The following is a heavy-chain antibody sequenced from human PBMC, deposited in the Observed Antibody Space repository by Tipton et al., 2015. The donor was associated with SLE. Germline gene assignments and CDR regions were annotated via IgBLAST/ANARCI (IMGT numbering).Heavy chain of an antibody. CDR3: ARAVTYYYDSSGYSGPDWFDP. Sequence: LRLSCTVSGGSISSHYWSWIRQPPGKGLEWIGYIYYSGSTNYNPSLKSRVTISVDTSKNQFSLKLSSVTAADTAVYYCARAVTYYYDSSGYSGPDWFDPWGQGTLVTVSS. CDR2: IYYSGST. J-gene: IGHJ5*02. D-gene: IGHD3-22*01. V-gene: IGHV4-59*08. CDR1: GGSISSHY.